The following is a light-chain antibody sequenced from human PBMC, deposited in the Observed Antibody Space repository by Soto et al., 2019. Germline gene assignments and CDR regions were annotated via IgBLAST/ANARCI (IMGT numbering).Light chain of an antibody. CDR3: CSYAVSNTYL. Sequence: LTQPASVSASPGQSITISCTGTDSDVGSHNLVSWYQLHPGKAPKLMIYEVTKRPSGVTNRFSGSKSGNTASLTIAGLQDDDEADYYCCSYAVSNTYLFGNGTKVTV. J-gene: IGLJ1*01. V-gene: IGLV2-23*02. CDR1: DSDVGSHNL. CDR2: EVT.